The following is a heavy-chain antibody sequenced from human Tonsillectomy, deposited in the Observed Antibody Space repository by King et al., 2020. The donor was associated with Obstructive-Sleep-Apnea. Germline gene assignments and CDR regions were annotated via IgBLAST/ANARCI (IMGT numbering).Heavy chain of an antibody. J-gene: IGHJ3*02. D-gene: IGHD3-9*01. CDR2: ISGSGGST. CDR1: GFTFSSYA. CDR3: AKELGYDMLTGYSAMGAFDI. Sequence: DVQLVESGGGLVQPGGSLRLSCAASGFTFSSYAMSWVSQAPGKGMEWVSAISGSGGSTYYADSVKGRFTISRANSKNTLYLQMNSLRAEGTAVYYCAKELGYDMLTGYSAMGAFDILGQGTMVTVSS. V-gene: IGHV3-23*04.